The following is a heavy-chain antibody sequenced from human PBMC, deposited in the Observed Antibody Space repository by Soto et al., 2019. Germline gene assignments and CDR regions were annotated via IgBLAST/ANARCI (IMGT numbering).Heavy chain of an antibody. J-gene: IGHJ4*03. Sequence: QVQLQESGPGLVKPSQTLSLTCSVSGDSIRGGGHYWNWIRQFPGKGLEWIGYFYHSGSTHYNPSLRGRITISIDTSKNQFSLRLISVTAADTALYYCARDTGLAPTVWGYWGHGTQVTVSS. CDR3: ARDTGLAPTVWGY. CDR1: GDSIRGGGHY. D-gene: IGHD7-27*01. CDR2: FYHSGST. V-gene: IGHV4-31*03.